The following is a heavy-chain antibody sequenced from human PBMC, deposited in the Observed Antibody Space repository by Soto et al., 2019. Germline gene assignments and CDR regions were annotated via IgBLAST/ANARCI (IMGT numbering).Heavy chain of an antibody. J-gene: IGHJ6*02. D-gene: IGHD5-18*01. V-gene: IGHV1-58*01. CDR1: GFTFTSSA. CDR2: IVVGSSNT. Sequence: QMQLVQSGPEVKKPGTSVKVSCKASGFTFTSSAVQWVRQARGQRLEWIGWIVVGSSNTNYAQKFQERVTITRDMSTSTAYMELSSLRSEDTAVYYCAAPPAAMAKGYYYGMDVWGQGTTVTVSS. CDR3: AAPPAAMAKGYYYGMDV.